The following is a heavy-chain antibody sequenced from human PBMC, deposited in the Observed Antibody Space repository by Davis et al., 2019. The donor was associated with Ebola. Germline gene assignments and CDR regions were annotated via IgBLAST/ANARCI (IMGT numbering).Heavy chain of an antibody. CDR3: ASWAGGDCRAYNSPLDY. V-gene: IGHV3-21*06. D-gene: IGHD3-16*01. Sequence: PGGSLRLSCAASGLTFSRHSLNWVRQAPGRGLECVASISASDLDPYYADSVKARFTISRDNAKNSLFLQMNSLRVDDTAVYFCASWAGGDCRAYNSPLDYWGQGILVTVSS. CDR2: ISASDLDP. CDR1: GLTFSRHS. J-gene: IGHJ4*02.